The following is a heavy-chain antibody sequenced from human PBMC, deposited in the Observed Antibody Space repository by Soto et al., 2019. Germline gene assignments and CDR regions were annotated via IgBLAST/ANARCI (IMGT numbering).Heavy chain of an antibody. Sequence: SETLSLTCTVSGGSISSYYWSWIRQPPGKGLEWIGYIYYSGSTNYNPSLKSRVTISVDTSKNQFSLKLSSVTAADTAVYYCARILLYCSGGSCYSNDYYYYMDVWGKGTTVTVSS. V-gene: IGHV4-59*01. CDR1: GGSISSYY. D-gene: IGHD2-15*01. J-gene: IGHJ6*03. CDR3: ARILLYCSGGSCYSNDYYYYMDV. CDR2: IYYSGST.